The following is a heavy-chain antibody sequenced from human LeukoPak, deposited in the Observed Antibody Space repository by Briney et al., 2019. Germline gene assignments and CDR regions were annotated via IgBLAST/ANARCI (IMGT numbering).Heavy chain of an antibody. CDR1: GFTVSGNY. CDR3: ARFRGRSSGWSNWFDP. Sequence: PGGSLRLSCAATGFTVSGNYMSWVRQAPGKGLEWVSDIYSGGDTYYADSVKGRFIISRDNSKNTLYLQMNSLRAEDTAVYYCARFRGRSSGWSNWFDPWGLGTLVTVSS. D-gene: IGHD6-19*01. J-gene: IGHJ5*02. V-gene: IGHV3-66*01. CDR2: IYSGGDT.